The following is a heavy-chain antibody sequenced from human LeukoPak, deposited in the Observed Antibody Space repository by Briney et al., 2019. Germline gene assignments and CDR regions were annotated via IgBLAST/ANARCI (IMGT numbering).Heavy chain of an antibody. J-gene: IGHJ4*02. CDR1: GFTFSSYA. D-gene: IGHD6-19*01. CDR3: AKDRGATSGWYQFDY. CDR2: ISYDGSNK. Sequence: SGGSLRLSCAASGFTFSSYAMHWVRQAPGKGLEWVAVISYDGSNKYYADFVKGRFTISRDNSKNTLYLQMNSLRAEDTAVYYCAKDRGATSGWYQFDYWGQGTLVTVSS. V-gene: IGHV3-30-3*01.